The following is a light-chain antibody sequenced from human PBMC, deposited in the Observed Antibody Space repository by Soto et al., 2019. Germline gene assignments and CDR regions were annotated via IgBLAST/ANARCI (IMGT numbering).Light chain of an antibody. Sequence: QSALAQPASVSGSPGQSITISCTGTRSVVGGYTLVSWFQQYPGKAPKLMIYEDNKRPSGVSDRFSGSKSGNTASLTISGLQAEDEADYYCCSYAGSSSVLFGGGTKVTVL. CDR2: EDN. J-gene: IGLJ2*01. CDR1: RSVVGGYTL. V-gene: IGLV2-23*01. CDR3: CSYAGSSSVL.